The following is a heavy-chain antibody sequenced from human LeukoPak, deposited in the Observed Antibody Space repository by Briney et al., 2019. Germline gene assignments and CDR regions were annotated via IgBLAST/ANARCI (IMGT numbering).Heavy chain of an antibody. CDR3: ARDSQGSSGYYRNDAFDI. CDR1: GYSISSGYY. J-gene: IGHJ3*02. V-gene: IGHV4-38-2*02. Sequence: PSETLSLTCAVSGYSISSGYYWGWIRQPPGKGLEWIGSTYHSGSTYYNPSLKSRVTISVDTSKNQFSLKLSSVTAADTAVYYCARDSQGSSGYYRNDAFDIWGQGTMVTVSS. CDR2: TYHSGST. D-gene: IGHD3-22*01.